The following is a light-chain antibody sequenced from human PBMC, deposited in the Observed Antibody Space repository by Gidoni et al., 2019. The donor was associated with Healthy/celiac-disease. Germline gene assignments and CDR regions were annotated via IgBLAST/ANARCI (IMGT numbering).Light chain of an antibody. CDR3: QQYGSSRFT. J-gene: IGKJ3*01. Sequence: EIVLTPSPGTLSLSPGERATLSCRASQSVSNSYLAWYQQQPGQAPMLLISGASSRAAGIPDRCSGRGSGTDFTLTSSRLEPEDVAVYTCQQYGSSRFTFGPGTKVDIK. CDR2: GAS. V-gene: IGKV3-20*01. CDR1: QSVSNSY.